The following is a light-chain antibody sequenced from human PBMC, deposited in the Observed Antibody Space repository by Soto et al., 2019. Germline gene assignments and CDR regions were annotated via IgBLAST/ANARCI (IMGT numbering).Light chain of an antibody. CDR1: QGLRHC. CDR2: AAS. CDR3: QQNKSYPFT. Sequence: DIQMTQSPSSLSATVGDRVTISCRASQGLRHCLAWFQQKPGQAPKSLIYAASSLQSGVPSKFSGSGSGTDFTLNISSLQPEDFATYYCQQNKSYPFTFGPGTKVDIK. V-gene: IGKV1-16*02. J-gene: IGKJ3*01.